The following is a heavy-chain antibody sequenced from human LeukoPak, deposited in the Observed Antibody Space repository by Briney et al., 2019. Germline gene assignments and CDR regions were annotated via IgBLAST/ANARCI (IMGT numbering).Heavy chain of an antibody. D-gene: IGHD3-22*01. V-gene: IGHV4-39*01. Sequence: SETLSLTCTVSGGSISSSGSFWDWIRQPPGKGLEWIGTVHYGGSTYYNPSLKSRVIIAVDTSKNQFSLGLTSVTAADTAVFYCARHASSSDSTASYYSFDYWGQGTLVTVSS. CDR3: ARHASSSDSTASYYSFDY. J-gene: IGHJ4*02. CDR1: GGSISSSGSF. CDR2: VHYGGST.